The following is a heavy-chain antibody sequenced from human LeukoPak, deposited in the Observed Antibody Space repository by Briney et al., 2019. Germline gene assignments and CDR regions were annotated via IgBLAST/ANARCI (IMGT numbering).Heavy chain of an antibody. J-gene: IGHJ4*02. V-gene: IGHV3-15*07. Sequence: SGGSLRLSCAASGFTFSNAYMNWVRQAPGKGLEWVGRIKPKTDGETTEYAAPVKGGFSISRDDSKNMLYLQMNSLKTEDTAVYYCITPLPYSAQGGQGTLVTVSS. CDR2: IKPKTDGETT. D-gene: IGHD2-21*01. CDR1: GFTFSNAY. CDR3: ITPLPYSAQ.